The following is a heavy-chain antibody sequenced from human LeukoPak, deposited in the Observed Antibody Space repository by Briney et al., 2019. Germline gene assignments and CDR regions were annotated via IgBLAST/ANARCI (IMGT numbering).Heavy chain of an antibody. J-gene: IGHJ4*02. Sequence: GGSLRLSCAASGFSFSTYWMSWVRQTPEKGLEFVANIDQGGSVRNYMDSLKGRCTISRDNAKKSLYLEINSLRADDTAVCYCARDPESSSFDLWGREALVTVSS. D-gene: IGHD6-13*01. CDR2: IDQGGSVR. CDR3: ARDPESSSFDL. V-gene: IGHV3-7*01. CDR1: GFSFSTYW.